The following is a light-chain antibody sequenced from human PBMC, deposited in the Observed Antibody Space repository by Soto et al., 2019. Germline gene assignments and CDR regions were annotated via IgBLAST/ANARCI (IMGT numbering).Light chain of an antibody. CDR3: QQHLDLPPT. Sequence: DIQMTQSPSSLSASVGDRVTTPCQASQDIRNVLNWYQQKPGKAPKLLISDASSLEAGVPQRFSGSGFGTDFTLAISSLQAEDFATYFCQQHLDLPPTFGPGTRLEI. CDR2: DAS. J-gene: IGKJ5*01. CDR1: QDIRNV. V-gene: IGKV1-33*01.